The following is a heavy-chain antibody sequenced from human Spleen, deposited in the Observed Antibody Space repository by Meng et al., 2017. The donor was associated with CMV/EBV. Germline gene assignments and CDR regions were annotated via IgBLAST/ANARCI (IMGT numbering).Heavy chain of an antibody. CDR1: GDTFSSYG. D-gene: IGHD1-26*01. CDR3: ARGDASGSSPFGRDY. J-gene: IGHJ4*02. CDR2: ISVYNGNT. V-gene: IGHV1-18*01. Sequence: SGDTFSSYGITWVRQAPGQGLEWMGWISVYNGNTKYAQNLQGRVTMTTDTSTSTAYMELRSLRFDDTAVYYCARGDASGSSPFGRDYWGQGTLVTVSS.